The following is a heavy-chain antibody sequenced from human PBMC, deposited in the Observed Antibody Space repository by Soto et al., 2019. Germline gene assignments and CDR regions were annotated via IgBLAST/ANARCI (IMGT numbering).Heavy chain of an antibody. V-gene: IGHV3-23*01. CDR2: VSASGLNT. J-gene: IGHJ5*02. CDR1: GFTFSTYA. Sequence: PGGSLRLSCAASGFTFSTYAMAWVRQAPGKGLEWVSGVSASGLNTDYADPVKGRFYISRDNSKNTVSLHMNSLRAEDTAVYYCAREGIALDPNWFDPWGQGTLVTVSS. CDR3: AREGIALDPNWFDP. D-gene: IGHD6-13*01.